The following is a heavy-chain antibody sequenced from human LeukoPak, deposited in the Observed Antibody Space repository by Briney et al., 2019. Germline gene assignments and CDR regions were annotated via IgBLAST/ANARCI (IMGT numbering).Heavy chain of an antibody. Sequence: GGSLRLSCAASGFTFSTYAMSWVRQAPGKGLEWVSGISSSGGSTYYADSVKGRFTISRDNSKNTLYLQMNSLRAEDTAVYYCVKAYSSPTDAFDVWGQGTMVTVSS. CDR3: VKAYSSPTDAFDV. D-gene: IGHD6-13*01. V-gene: IGHV3-23*01. CDR2: ISSSGGST. CDR1: GFTFSTYA. J-gene: IGHJ3*01.